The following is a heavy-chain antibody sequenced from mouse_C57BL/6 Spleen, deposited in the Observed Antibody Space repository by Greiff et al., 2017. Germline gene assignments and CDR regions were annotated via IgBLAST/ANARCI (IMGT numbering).Heavy chain of an antibody. CDR1: GYTFTSSW. CDR3: ARSSKYDYDGSWCAY. J-gene: IGHJ3*01. CDR2: IDPSDSYT. D-gene: IGHD2-4*01. Sequence: QVQLQQPGAELVRPGTSVKLSCKASGYTFTSSWMHWVQQRPGQGLEWIGVIDPSDSYTNYNQKFKGKATLTVDTSSSTAYMQLSSLTSEDSAVYYCARSSKYDYDGSWCAYWGQGTLVTVSA. V-gene: IGHV1-59*01.